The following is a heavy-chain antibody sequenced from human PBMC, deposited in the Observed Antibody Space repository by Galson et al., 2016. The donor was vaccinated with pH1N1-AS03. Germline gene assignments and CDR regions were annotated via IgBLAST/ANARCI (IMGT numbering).Heavy chain of an antibody. CDR2: ITSDGSSI. Sequence: SLRLSCAASGFIFSSDWMHWVRQVPGKGLVWVSRITSDGSSISYADAVKGRFTTSRDNAKNTLYLQTNSLRAEDTAVYHCARAMYTSGWYGMDVWGQGTTVTVSS. CDR3: ARAMYTSGWYGMDV. V-gene: IGHV3-74*01. CDR1: GFIFSSDW. J-gene: IGHJ6*02. D-gene: IGHD6-19*01.